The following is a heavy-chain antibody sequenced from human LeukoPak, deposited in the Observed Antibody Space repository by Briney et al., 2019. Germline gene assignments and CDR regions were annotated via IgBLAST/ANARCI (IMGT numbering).Heavy chain of an antibody. CDR1: GFTFSYYA. CDR2: ISSNGGST. V-gene: IGHV3-64D*06. CDR3: VKDRVNTAVAPFDY. Sequence: GGSLRLSCSASGFTFSYYAMHWVRQAPGKGLEYVSVISSNGGSTYYADSVKGRFTISRDNSKNTLYLQMSSLRPEDTAAYYCVKDRVNTAVAPFDYWGQGTLVTVSS. J-gene: IGHJ4*02. D-gene: IGHD5-18*01.